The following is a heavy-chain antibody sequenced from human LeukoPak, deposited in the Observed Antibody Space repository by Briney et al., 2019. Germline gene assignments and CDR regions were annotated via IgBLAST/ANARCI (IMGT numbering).Heavy chain of an antibody. CDR2: ISSSSSYI. V-gene: IGHV3-21*01. D-gene: IGHD3-3*01. CDR3: ARDPGPYYDFWSGYYTYWFDP. CDR1: GFTFSSYS. J-gene: IGHJ5*02. Sequence: GGSLRLSCAASGFTFSSYSMNWVRQAPGKGLEWVSSISSSSSYIYYADSVKGRFTISRDNAKNSLYLQMNSLRAEDTAVYYCARDPGPYYDFWSGYYTYWFDPWGQGTLVTVSS.